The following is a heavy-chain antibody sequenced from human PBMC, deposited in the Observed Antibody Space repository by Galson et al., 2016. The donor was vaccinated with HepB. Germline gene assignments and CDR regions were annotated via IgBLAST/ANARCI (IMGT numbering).Heavy chain of an antibody. J-gene: IGHJ4*02. Sequence: SETLSLTCPVSGGSISSYYWSWIRQPPGKGLEWIGYIYYSGSTNYNPSLKSRVTISVDTSKNQFSLKLSSVTAADTAVYYCARVRNYYDSSGYKHYFDYWGQGTLVTVSS. D-gene: IGHD3-22*01. CDR1: GGSISSYY. CDR2: IYYSGST. V-gene: IGHV4-59*01. CDR3: ARVRNYYDSSGYKHYFDY.